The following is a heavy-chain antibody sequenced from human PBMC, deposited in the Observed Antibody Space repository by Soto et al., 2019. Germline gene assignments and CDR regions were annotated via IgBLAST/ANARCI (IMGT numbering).Heavy chain of an antibody. CDR2: IYTSGST. V-gene: IGHV4-4*07. Sequence: SETLSLTCTVSGGSISSYYWSWIQQPAGKGLEWIGRIYTSGSTNYNPSLKSRVTMSVDTSKNQFSLKLSSVTAADTAVYYCARDGDYDFWSGSPKDRNWYFDLWGRGTLVTVSS. CDR1: GGSISSYY. CDR3: ARDGDYDFWSGSPKDRNWYFDL. J-gene: IGHJ2*01. D-gene: IGHD3-3*01.